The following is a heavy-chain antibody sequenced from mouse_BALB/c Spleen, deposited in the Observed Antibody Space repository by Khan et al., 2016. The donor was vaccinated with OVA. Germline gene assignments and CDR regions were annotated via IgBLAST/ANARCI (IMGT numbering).Heavy chain of an antibody. CDR2: IDPHYGGI. CDR1: GYSFTGYN. J-gene: IGHJ1*01. Sequence: EVQLQQSGPELEKPGASVKISCKAFGYSFTGYNMNWVKQSNGKSLEWIGNIDPHYGGISYNQKFKGKATLTVDKSSNTAYMQLKSLTSEDAAGYYCARSTWYFDVWGAGTTVTVAS. V-gene: IGHV1-39*01. CDR3: ARSTWYFDV.